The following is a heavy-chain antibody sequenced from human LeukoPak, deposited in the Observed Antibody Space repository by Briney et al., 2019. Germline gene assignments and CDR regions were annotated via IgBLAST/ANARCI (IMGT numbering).Heavy chain of an antibody. J-gene: IGHJ5*02. D-gene: IGHD3-10*01. Sequence: SETLSLTCTVSGGSISSYYWSWIRQPPGKGLEWIGYIYYSGSTNYNPSLKSRVTISVDTSKNQFSLKLSSVTAANTAVYYCARRSLPSTENSPVLLWFGGKRVSHDNWFDPWGQGTLVTVSS. CDR1: GGSISSYY. V-gene: IGHV4-59*01. CDR2: IYYSGST. CDR3: ARRSLPSTENSPVLLWFGGKRVSHDNWFDP.